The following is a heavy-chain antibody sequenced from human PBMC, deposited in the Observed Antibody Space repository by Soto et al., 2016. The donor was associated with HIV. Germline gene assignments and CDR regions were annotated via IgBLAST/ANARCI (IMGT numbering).Heavy chain of an antibody. D-gene: IGHD3-16*01. V-gene: IGHV3-74*01. Sequence: EVQLVESGGGLVQPGGSLRLSCAASGFSSTNYWMHWVRQAPGRGLVWVSRINEDGSTTTYADSVRGRFTISRDIAKNTLYLQMNSLRVEDTAVYYCSRDTFGPLDYWGQGTLVTVS. J-gene: IGHJ4*02. CDR2: INEDGSTT. CDR1: GFSSTNYW. CDR3: SRDTFGPLDY.